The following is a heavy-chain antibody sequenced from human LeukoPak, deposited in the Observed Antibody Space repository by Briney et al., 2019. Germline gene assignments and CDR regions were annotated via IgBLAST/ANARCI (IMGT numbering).Heavy chain of an antibody. D-gene: IGHD3-10*01. J-gene: IGHJ1*01. CDR2: IRSKANNYAT. CDR1: GFTFSSYW. CDR3: TFGSGSSH. V-gene: IGHV3-73*01. Sequence: GGSLRLSCAASGFTFSSYWMHWVRQASGKGLEWVGRIRSKANNYATAYAASVTGRFTISRDDSKNTAYLQMNSLKTEDTAVYYCTFGSGSSHWGQGTLVTVSS.